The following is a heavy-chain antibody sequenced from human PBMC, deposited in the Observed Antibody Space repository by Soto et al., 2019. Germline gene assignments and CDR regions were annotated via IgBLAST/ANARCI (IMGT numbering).Heavy chain of an antibody. J-gene: IGHJ6*03. D-gene: IGHD4-17*01. CDR1: GFTFSSYA. CDR3: AKRGWEDYGDQNGACYYMDV. V-gene: IGHV3-23*01. CDR2: ISGSGGST. Sequence: EVQLLESGGGLVQPGGSLRLSCAASGFTFSSYAMSWVRQAPGKGLEWVSAISGSGGSTYYADSVKGRFTISRDNSKNTLYLQMNSLRAEDTAVYYCAKRGWEDYGDQNGACYYMDVWGKGTTVTVSS.